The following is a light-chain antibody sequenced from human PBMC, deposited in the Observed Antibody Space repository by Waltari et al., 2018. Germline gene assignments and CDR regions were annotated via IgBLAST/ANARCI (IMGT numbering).Light chain of an antibody. J-gene: IGKJ4*01. CDR2: DAS. V-gene: IGKV1-33*01. CDR3: LQYDSLPLT. CDR1: EDISNY. Sequence: DIQLTQSPPSLSASLGERVTIPCRATEDISNYLNWSQQKPGRVPQLLIYDASKVETGVPSRFSGSGSGTDFSFTISSLQPEDVATYYCLQYDSLPLTFGGGTRVELK.